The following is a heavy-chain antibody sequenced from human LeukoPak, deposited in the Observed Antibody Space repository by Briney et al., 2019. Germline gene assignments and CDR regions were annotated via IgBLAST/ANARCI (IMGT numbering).Heavy chain of an antibody. CDR1: GFAFSTSN. V-gene: IGHV3-23*01. Sequence: PGGSLRLSCAASGFAFSTSNMNWIRQTPGKGLEWVSTISGGGGSTYYADSVKGRFTISRDNSKNTLYLQVNSLRAEDTAVYYCAKGGKWDVTPFDYWGQGTLVTVSS. CDR3: AKGGKWDVTPFDY. D-gene: IGHD1-26*01. CDR2: ISGGGGST. J-gene: IGHJ4*02.